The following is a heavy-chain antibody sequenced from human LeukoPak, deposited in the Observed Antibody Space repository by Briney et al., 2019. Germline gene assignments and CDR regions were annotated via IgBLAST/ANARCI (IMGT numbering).Heavy chain of an antibody. J-gene: IGHJ4*02. CDR1: GFTFSSYG. CDR2: IWYDGSNK. Sequence: GGSLRLSCAASGFTFSSYGMHWVRQAPGKGLEWVAVIWYDGSNKYYADSVKGRFTISRDNSKNTLYLQMSSLRVEDTAVYYCATRYNYYYLGYWGQGTLVTVSS. CDR3: ATRYNYYYLGY. V-gene: IGHV3-33*01. D-gene: IGHD5-18*01.